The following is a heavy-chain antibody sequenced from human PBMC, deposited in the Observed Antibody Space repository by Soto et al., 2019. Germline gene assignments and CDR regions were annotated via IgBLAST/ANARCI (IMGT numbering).Heavy chain of an antibody. J-gene: IGHJ3*02. Sequence: PGGSLRLSCAASGFTFSTYGMHWVRQAPGKGLEYVSAISSNGGSTYYANSVKGRFTISRDNSKNTLYLQMGSLRAEDMAVYYCARALGYAFDIWGQGTMVTVSS. V-gene: IGHV3-64*01. CDR3: ARALGYAFDI. D-gene: IGHD7-27*01. CDR2: ISSNGGST. CDR1: GFTFSTYG.